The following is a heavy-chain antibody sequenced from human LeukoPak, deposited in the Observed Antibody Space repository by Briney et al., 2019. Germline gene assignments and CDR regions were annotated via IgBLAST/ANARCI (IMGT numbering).Heavy chain of an antibody. D-gene: IGHD3-22*01. Sequence: SETLSLTCTVSGGSISNYYWSWIRQPPGKGLEWIGYIYDSGSTNYNPSLKSRVTISVDTSKNQFSLKLSSVTAADTAVYYCARDSIAPKDYYDSSGYGVHAFDIWGQGTMVTVSS. CDR2: IYDSGST. CDR3: ARDSIAPKDYYDSSGYGVHAFDI. J-gene: IGHJ3*02. V-gene: IGHV4-59*12. CDR1: GGSISNYY.